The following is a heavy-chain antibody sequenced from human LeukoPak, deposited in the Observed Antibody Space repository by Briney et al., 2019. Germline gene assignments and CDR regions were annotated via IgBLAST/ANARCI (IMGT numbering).Heavy chain of an antibody. CDR2: IYTSGST. J-gene: IGHJ5*02. CDR1: GGSISSYY. V-gene: IGHV4-4*07. Sequence: SETLSLTCTVSGGSISSYYWSWIRRPAGKGLEWIGRIYTSGSTNYNPSLKSRVTMSVDTSKNQFSLKLSSVTAADTAVYFCGIDTGYCSGGRRLRKVDPWGQGTLVTVSS. D-gene: IGHD2-15*01. CDR3: GIDTGYCSGGRRLRKVDP.